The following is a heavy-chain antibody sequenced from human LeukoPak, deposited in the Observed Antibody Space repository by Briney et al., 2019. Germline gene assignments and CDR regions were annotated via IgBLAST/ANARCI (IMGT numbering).Heavy chain of an antibody. CDR3: AKDRKWELLDAVFEY. D-gene: IGHD2-15*01. Sequence: GGSLRLSCAASGFTFSNAWMSWVRQAPGKGLEWVAVISYDGNNEYYAESVEGRFTISRDNSKNTVYLQMNSLRAEDTAVYYCAKDRKWELLDAVFEYWGQGTLVTVSS. CDR1: GFTFSNAW. J-gene: IGHJ4*02. V-gene: IGHV3-30*18. CDR2: ISYDGNNE.